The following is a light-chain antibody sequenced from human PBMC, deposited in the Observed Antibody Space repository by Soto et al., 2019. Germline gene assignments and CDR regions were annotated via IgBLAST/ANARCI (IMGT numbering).Light chain of an antibody. Sequence: DIQMTQSPSTLSASVGYRVTITCRASQSISSWVAWYQQKPGKAPKLLIYDASSLESGVPSRFSGSGSGTEFTLTISSLQPDDFATYYCQQYNSYSRTFGQGTKVDI. CDR3: QQYNSYSRT. V-gene: IGKV1-5*01. J-gene: IGKJ1*01. CDR2: DAS. CDR1: QSISSW.